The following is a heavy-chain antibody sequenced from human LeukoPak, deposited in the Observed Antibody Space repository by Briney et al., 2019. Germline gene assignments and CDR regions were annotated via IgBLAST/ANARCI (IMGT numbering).Heavy chain of an antibody. V-gene: IGHV4-30-4*01. J-gene: IGHJ1*01. D-gene: IGHD4-23*01. CDR1: GGSISSGAYH. Sequence: RTSETLSLTCTVSGGSISSGAYHWSWIRQGPGKGLEWIGYIYYSGNTYYNPSLKSRFTISVDTSKNQFSLRLTSVTAADTAVYYCARVARYGGYTQYFQPWGQGTLVTVSS. CDR3: ARVARYGGYTQYFQP. CDR2: IYYSGNT.